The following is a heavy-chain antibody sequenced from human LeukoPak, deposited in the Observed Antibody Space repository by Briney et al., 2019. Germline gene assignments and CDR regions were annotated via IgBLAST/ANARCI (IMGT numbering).Heavy chain of an antibody. CDR3: ATTGTDYDFWSGNSNPFDY. Sequence: SETLSLTCAVSGGSISSSNWWSWVRQPPGKGLEWIGEIYHSGSTSFNPSLKSRVTISVDTSTNQFSLKLSSVTAADTAVYYCATTGTDYDFWSGNSNPFDYWGQGTLVTVSS. CDR2: IYHSGST. CDR1: GGSISSSNW. D-gene: IGHD3-3*01. V-gene: IGHV4-4*02. J-gene: IGHJ4*02.